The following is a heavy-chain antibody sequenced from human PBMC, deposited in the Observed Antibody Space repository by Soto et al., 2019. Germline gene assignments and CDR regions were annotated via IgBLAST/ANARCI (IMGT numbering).Heavy chain of an antibody. V-gene: IGHV4-59*01. Sequence: KTSETLSLTCTVSGGSISSYYWSWIRQPPGKGLEWIGYIYYSGSTNYNPSLKSRVTISVDTSKNQFSLKLSSVTAADTAVYYCARGAGFGELYKSWGQGTLVTVSS. CDR3: ARGAGFGELYKS. J-gene: IGHJ5*02. CDR2: IYYSGST. D-gene: IGHD3-10*01. CDR1: GGSISSYY.